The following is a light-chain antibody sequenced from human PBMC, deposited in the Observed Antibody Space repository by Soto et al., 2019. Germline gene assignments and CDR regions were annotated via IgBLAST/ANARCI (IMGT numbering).Light chain of an antibody. J-gene: IGKJ4*01. V-gene: IGKV3-20*01. Sequence: IVLTHSPGTLSLSPWEGATLSCRASQSVSSNFLAWSQQQPGQAPRLLIHGASNRATGIPDRFTGSGSGTDFTLSISRLEPEDFAVYYCQQYGSSLNFGGGTKVDIK. CDR2: GAS. CDR3: QQYGSSLN. CDR1: QSVSSNF.